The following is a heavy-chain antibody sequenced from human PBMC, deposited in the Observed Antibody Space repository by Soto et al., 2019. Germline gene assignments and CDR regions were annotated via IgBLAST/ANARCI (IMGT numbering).Heavy chain of an antibody. V-gene: IGHV3-30-3*01. J-gene: IGHJ6*02. CDR3: ARDRSPMAPYSYYYYGMDV. D-gene: IGHD3-10*01. CDR2: ISYVGGNK. CDR1: GFTFSSNA. Sequence: QVQLVESGGGVVQPGRSLRLSCAASGFTFSSNAMHWVRQAPGKGLEWLAGISYVGGNKYYADSVKGRFTISRDNSKNTLNLQMNSLRAEDTAVYYCARDRSPMAPYSYYYYGMDVCGQGTAVTVSS.